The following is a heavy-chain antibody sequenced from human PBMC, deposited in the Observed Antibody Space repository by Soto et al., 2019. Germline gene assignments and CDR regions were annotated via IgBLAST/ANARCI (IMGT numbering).Heavy chain of an antibody. CDR1: GFTFSSYG. CDR3: ARGGQVLRYFDWFSAFDY. D-gene: IGHD3-9*01. J-gene: IGHJ4*02. Sequence: GSLRLSCAASGFTFSSYGMHWVRQAPGKGLEWVAVIWYDGSNKYYADSVKGRFTISRDNSKNTLYLQMNSLRAEDTAVYYCARGGQVLRYFDWFSAFDYWGQGTLVTVSS. V-gene: IGHV3-33*01. CDR2: IWYDGSNK.